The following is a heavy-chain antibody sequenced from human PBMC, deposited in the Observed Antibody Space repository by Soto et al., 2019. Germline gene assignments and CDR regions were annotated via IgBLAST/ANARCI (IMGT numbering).Heavy chain of an antibody. CDR1: GFTFSSYW. V-gene: IGHV3-74*01. CDR3: ARGAMGSYYNDY. D-gene: IGHD3-10*01. CDR2: IKFDGGST. J-gene: IGHJ4*02. Sequence: EVHLVESGGGSVQPGGSLRLSCAASGFTFSSYWMHWVRQAPGKGLVWVSRIKFDGGSTNYADSVKGRFTISRDNAKDTVFLQMNGLRAEDTAVYYCARGAMGSYYNDYWGQGTLVTVSS.